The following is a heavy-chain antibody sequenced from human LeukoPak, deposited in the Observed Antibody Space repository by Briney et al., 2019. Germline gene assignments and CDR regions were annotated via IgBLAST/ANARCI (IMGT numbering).Heavy chain of an antibody. J-gene: IGHJ4*02. Sequence: GGSLRLSCVDSGFTFSTYWMIWVRQAPGKGLEWVASIKYDGSEKYYVDSVKGRFTISRDNAKNSLYLQMNSLRAEDTAVYYCARDSGLSGYDLLDYWGQGTLVTVSS. CDR2: IKYDGSEK. CDR3: ARDSGLSGYDLLDY. D-gene: IGHD5-12*01. CDR1: GFTFSTYW. V-gene: IGHV3-7*01.